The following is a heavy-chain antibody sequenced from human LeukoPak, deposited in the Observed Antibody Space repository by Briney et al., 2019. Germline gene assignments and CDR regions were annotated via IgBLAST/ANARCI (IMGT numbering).Heavy chain of an antibody. V-gene: IGHV3-30-3*01. Sequence: GGSLRLSCAASGFTFSSYAMHWVRQAPGKGLEWVAVISYDGSNKYYADSVKGRFTISRDNSKNTLYLQMNSLRAEDTAVYYCARDPDPLGYCTNGVCYRNPIAFDIWGQGTMVTVSS. CDR3: ARDPDPLGYCTNGVCYRNPIAFDI. J-gene: IGHJ3*02. D-gene: IGHD2-8*01. CDR2: ISYDGSNK. CDR1: GFTFSSYA.